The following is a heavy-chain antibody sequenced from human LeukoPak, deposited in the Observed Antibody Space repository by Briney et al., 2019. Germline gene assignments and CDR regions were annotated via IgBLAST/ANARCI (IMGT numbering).Heavy chain of an antibody. CDR1: GVSISSSYSY. CDR2: IYYTGNT. J-gene: IGHJ4*02. V-gene: IGHV4-39*01. CDR3: ARQTGSGLFILP. D-gene: IGHD3/OR15-3a*01. Sequence: TTSETLSLTCTVSGVSISSSYSYWGWIRQPPGMGLEWIGSIYYTGNTYYNASLKSQFSISIDTSKNQFSLKLTSVTAADTAVYYCARQTGSGLFILPGGQGTLVTVSS.